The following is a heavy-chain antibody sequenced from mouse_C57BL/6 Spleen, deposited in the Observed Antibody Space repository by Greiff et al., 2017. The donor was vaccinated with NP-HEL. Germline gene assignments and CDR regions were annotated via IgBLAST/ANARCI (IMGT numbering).Heavy chain of an antibody. Sequence: EVKLMESGGGLVQPGGSLKLSCAASGFTFSDNGMAWVRQAPRKGPEWVAFISNLAYSIYYADTVTGRFTISRENAKNTLYLEMSSLRSEDTAMYYCARYSYYGSSYGYFDVWGTGTTVTVSS. V-gene: IGHV5-15*01. CDR1: GFTFSDNG. J-gene: IGHJ1*03. CDR2: ISNLAYSI. D-gene: IGHD1-1*01. CDR3: ARYSYYGSSYGYFDV.